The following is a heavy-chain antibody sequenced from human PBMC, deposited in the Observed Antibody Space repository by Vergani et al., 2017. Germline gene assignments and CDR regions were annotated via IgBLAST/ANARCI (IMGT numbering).Heavy chain of an antibody. D-gene: IGHD2-21*01. Sequence: QVQLVQSGAEVKKPGASVKVSCKASGYTFTSYYMHWVRQAPGQGLEWMGIINPSGGSTSYAQKFQGRVTMTRDTSTSTVYMELSSLKASDTAMYYCATLLRGXGDYWGQGTLVTVSS. CDR1: GYTFTSYY. CDR3: ATLLRGXGDY. CDR2: INPSGGST. J-gene: IGHJ4*02. V-gene: IGHV1-46*03.